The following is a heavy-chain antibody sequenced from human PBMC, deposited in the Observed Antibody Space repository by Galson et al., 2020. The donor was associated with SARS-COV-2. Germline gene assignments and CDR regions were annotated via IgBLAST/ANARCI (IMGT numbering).Heavy chain of an antibody. CDR1: GFTFSSYA. J-gene: IGHJ4*02. CDR3: ASGRSGSYWTLFDY. D-gene: IGHD1-26*01. V-gene: IGHV3-30*04. CDR2: ISYDGSNK. Sequence: GGSLRLSCAASGFTFSSYAMHWVRQAPGKGLEWVAVISYDGSNKYYADSVKGRFTISRDNSKNTLYLQMNSLRAEDTAVYYCASGRSGSYWTLFDYWGQGTLVTVSS.